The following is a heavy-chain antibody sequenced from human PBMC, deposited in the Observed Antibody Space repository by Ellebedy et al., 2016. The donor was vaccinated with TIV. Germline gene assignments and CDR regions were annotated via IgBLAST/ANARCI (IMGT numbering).Heavy chain of an antibody. CDR1: GSTLGGYW. Sequence: PGGSLRLSCEVSGSTLGGYWMHWVRQAPGKGLVWVSRITTNDENYADSVKGRFTVSRDNAKNTVYLQMNSLRAEDTAVDYCGRILGGSGSRSEAIDYWGQGSLVIVSS. CDR3: GRILGGSGSRSEAIDY. D-gene: IGHD3-22*01. V-gene: IGHV3-74*01. CDR2: ITTNDE. J-gene: IGHJ4*02.